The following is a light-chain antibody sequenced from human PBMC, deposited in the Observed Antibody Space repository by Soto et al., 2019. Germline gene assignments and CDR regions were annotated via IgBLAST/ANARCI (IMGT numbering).Light chain of an antibody. CDR3: HSYDSSLSGWL. CDR1: SSNIGAGYD. J-gene: IGLJ3*02. CDR2: GNT. V-gene: IGLV1-40*01. Sequence: QSVLTQPPSVSGAPGQRVTISCIGSSSNIGAGYDVHWYQQLPGTAPKLLISGNTNRPSGVPDRFSGSKSGTSASLAITGLQAEDEADYYCHSYDSSLSGWLFGGGTKLTVL.